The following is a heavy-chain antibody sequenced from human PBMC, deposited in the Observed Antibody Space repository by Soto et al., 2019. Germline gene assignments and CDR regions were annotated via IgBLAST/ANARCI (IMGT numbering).Heavy chain of an antibody. D-gene: IGHD1-26*01. CDR3: AIKGDWASVWDMVA. CDR1: GFTFRSYN. Sequence: SLKISCSASGFTFRSYNMHWVRQAPGEGLEWVAVIWYDARNKYYADSVKGRFTISRDTSKNTLYLQMNSLRAEDTAVDYCAIKGDWASVWDMVAWGQGPPDTV. J-gene: IGHJ6*01. CDR2: IWYDARNK. V-gene: IGHV3-33*01.